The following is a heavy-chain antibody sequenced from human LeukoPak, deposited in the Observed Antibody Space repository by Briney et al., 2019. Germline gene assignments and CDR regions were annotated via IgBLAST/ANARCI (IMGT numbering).Heavy chain of an antibody. CDR2: ISSGSRTI. V-gene: IGHV3-48*02. D-gene: IGHD4-17*01. CDR1: GFTFSSFN. CDR3: ARGPGDYGMRVFDI. J-gene: IGHJ3*02. Sequence: GGSLTLPCAASGFTFSSFNMNWVRQAPGKGLEWVSYISSGSRTIYYADSVKGRFTISRDNAKNSLYLQMNSLRDEDTAVYYCARGPGDYGMRVFDIWGRGAMGSVSS.